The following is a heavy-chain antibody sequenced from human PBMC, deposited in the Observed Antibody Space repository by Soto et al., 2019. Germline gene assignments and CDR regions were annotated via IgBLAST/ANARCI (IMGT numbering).Heavy chain of an antibody. Sequence: SVKVSCKASGGTFSSYAISWVRQAPGQGLEWMGGIIASFGTANYAQKFQGRVTITADESTSTAYMELSSLRSEDTAVYYCARDTYSSSSRTPASYYYGMDVWGQGTTVTVSS. D-gene: IGHD6-6*01. J-gene: IGHJ6*02. CDR1: GGTFSSYA. V-gene: IGHV1-69*13. CDR2: IIASFGTA. CDR3: ARDTYSSSSRTPASYYYGMDV.